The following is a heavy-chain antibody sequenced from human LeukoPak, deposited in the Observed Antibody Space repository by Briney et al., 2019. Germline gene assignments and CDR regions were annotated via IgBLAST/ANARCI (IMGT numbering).Heavy chain of an antibody. V-gene: IGHV4-4*08. CDR2: VFHSGTT. D-gene: IGHD2-2*01. J-gene: IGHJ3*02. Sequence: SETLSLTCNTYGDTHLSLLWGLIRQTPGKGLEWIGYVFHSGTTNYSPSLKSRVTISLDTSKKQFHLRLASVTAADTAVYYCAVPPATVTDAIGIWGRGTMVSVSS. CDR3: AVPPATVTDAIGI. CDR1: GDTHLSLL.